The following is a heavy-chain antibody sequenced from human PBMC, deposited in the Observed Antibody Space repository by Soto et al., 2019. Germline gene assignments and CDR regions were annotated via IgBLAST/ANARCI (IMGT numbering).Heavy chain of an antibody. CDR2: IYYSGST. Sequence: SETLSLTCTVSGGSISSGGYYWSWIRQHPGKGLEWIGYIYYSGSTYYNPSLKSRVTISVDTSKNQFSLKLSSVTAADTAVYYCARDRSSGGESWGWFDTWGQGTLVTVSS. J-gene: IGHJ5*02. V-gene: IGHV4-31*03. CDR3: ARDRSSGGESWGWFDT. CDR1: GGSISSGGYY. D-gene: IGHD6-6*01.